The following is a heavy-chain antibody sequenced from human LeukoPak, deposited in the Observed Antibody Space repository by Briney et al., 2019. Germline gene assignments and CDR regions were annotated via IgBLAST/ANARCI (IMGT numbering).Heavy chain of an antibody. CDR1: GGSFSGYY. V-gene: IGHV4-34*01. D-gene: IGHD2-2*01. CDR3: AREVVPAATHP. J-gene: IGHJ5*02. Sequence: SETLSLTCAVYGGSFSGYYWSWIRQPPGKGLEWIGEINHSGSTNYNPSLKSRVTISVDTSKNQFSLKLSSVTAADTAVYYCAREVVPAATHPWGQGTLVTVSS. CDR2: INHSGST.